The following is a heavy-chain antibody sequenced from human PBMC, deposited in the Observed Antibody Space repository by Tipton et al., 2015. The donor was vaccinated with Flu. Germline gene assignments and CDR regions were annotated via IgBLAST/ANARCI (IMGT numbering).Heavy chain of an antibody. Sequence: SLRLSCAASGFTFSSYEMNWVRQAPGKGLEWVSYISSSGSTIYYADSVKGRFTISRDNAKNSLYLQMNSLRAEDTAVYYCARVFWSGYYSDYWGQGTLVTVSS. J-gene: IGHJ4*02. CDR2: ISSSGSTI. D-gene: IGHD3-3*01. CDR1: GFTFSSYE. V-gene: IGHV3-48*03. CDR3: ARVFWSGYYSDY.